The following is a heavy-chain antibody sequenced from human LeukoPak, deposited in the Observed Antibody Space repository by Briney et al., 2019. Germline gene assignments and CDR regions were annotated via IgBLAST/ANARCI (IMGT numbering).Heavy chain of an antibody. Sequence: PSETLSLTCTVSGGSISSYYWSWIRQPPGKGLEWIGYIYYSGSTNYNPSLKSRVTISVDTSKNQFSLKLSSVTAADTAVYYCARRMKYTAVAFDIWGQGTMVTVSS. CDR3: ARRMKYTAVAFDI. J-gene: IGHJ3*02. D-gene: IGHD2-15*01. CDR1: GGSISSYY. CDR2: IYYSGST. V-gene: IGHV4-59*01.